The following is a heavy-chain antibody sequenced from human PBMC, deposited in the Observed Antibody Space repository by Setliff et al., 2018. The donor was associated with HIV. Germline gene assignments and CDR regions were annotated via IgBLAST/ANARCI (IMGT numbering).Heavy chain of an antibody. V-gene: IGHV3-23*01. D-gene: IGHD2-15*01. Sequence: PGGSLRLSCAASGFTFSNYAMSWVRQAPGKGLEWVSIISGSGISTYYADSVKGRFTISRDNAKNTLYLQMNSLRAEDTAVYYCTRDVAPPNDIRFDPWGQGTLVTVSS. CDR1: GFTFSNYA. CDR3: TRDVAPPNDIRFDP. J-gene: IGHJ5*02. CDR2: ISGSGIST.